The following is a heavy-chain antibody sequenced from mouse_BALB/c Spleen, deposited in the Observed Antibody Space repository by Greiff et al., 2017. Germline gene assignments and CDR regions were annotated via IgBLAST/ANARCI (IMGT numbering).Heavy chain of an antibody. Sequence: VQLQQPGAELVKPGASVKMSCKASGYTFTSYWMHWVKQRPGQGLEWIGVIDPSDSYTSYNQKFKGKATLTVDTSSSTAYMQLSSLTSEDSAVYYCTRPYRYDREYYFDYWGQGTTLTVSS. V-gene: IGHV1S127*01. CDR2: IDPSDSYT. CDR1: GYTFTSYW. J-gene: IGHJ2*01. CDR3: TRPYRYDREYYFDY. D-gene: IGHD2-14*01.